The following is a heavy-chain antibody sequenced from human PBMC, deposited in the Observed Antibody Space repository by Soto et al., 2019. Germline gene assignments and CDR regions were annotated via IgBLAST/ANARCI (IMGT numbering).Heavy chain of an antibody. CDR3: ARVGGGLASLGYYGMDV. J-gene: IGHJ6*02. V-gene: IGHV1-2*04. Sequence: ASVKVSCKASGYTFIGYYIHWVRQAPGQGLERMGWINPNSGGTNYAQRFQGWVTMTRDRSSSTAYRERSSLKSDDTAVYYCARVGGGLASLGYYGMDVWGQGTTVTVSS. CDR1: GYTFIGYY. D-gene: IGHD3-10*01. CDR2: INPNSGGT.